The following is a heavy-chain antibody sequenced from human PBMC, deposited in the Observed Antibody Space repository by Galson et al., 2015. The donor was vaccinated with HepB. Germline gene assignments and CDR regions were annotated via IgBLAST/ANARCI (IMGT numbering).Heavy chain of an antibody. J-gene: IGHJ3*02. CDR1: GYTFTGYY. D-gene: IGHD5-24*01. CDR2: INPNSGGT. CDR3: ALPPPPSRDGYNGTFDI. V-gene: IGHV1-2*02. Sequence: SVKVSCKASGYTFTGYYMHWVRQAPGQGLEWMGWINPNSGGTNYAQKFQGRVTMTRDTSISTAYMELSRLRSDDTAVYYCALPPPPSRDGYNGTFDIWGQGTMVTVSS.